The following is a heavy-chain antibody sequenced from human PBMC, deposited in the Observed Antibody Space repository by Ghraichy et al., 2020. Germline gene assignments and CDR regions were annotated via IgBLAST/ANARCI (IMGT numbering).Heavy chain of an antibody. D-gene: IGHD5-24*01. CDR2: IHGGDSST. V-gene: IGHV5-51*01. CDR3: ARHPTMSSGGHWFDP. Sequence: GESLNISCKGSGYSFPSYWIGWLRQMPGKGLEWMGIIHGGDSSTKYNPSFQGQVTISADKSISTAYLQWTSLRAADTAMYYCARHPTMSSGGHWFDPWGQGPLVTVSS. J-gene: IGHJ5*02. CDR1: GYSFPSYW.